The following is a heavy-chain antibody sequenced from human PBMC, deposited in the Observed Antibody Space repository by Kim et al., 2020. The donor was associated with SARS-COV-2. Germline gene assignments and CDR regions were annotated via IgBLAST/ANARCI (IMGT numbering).Heavy chain of an antibody. V-gene: IGHV3-74*01. CDR3: ASFRPYCDGSSGAFVG. Sequence: VKGRFTTSRDNAKNTLYRQMNSLRAEDTAVYYCASFRPYCDGSSGAFVGWGQGTLVTVSS. J-gene: IGHJ1*01. D-gene: IGHD3-22*01.